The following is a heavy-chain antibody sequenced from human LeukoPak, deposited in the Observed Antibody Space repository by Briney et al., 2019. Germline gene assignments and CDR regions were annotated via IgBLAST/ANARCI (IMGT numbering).Heavy chain of an antibody. CDR1: GGSISSYY. CDR2: IYYSGST. J-gene: IGHJ5*02. CDR3: ARVLYSSGWFPWFDP. Sequence: SETLSLTCTVSGGSISSYYWSWIRQAPGKGLEWIGYIYYSGSTNYNPSLKSRVTISVDTSKNQFSLKLSSVTAADTAVCYCARVLYSSGWFPWFDPWGQGTLVTVSS. V-gene: IGHV4-59*01. D-gene: IGHD6-19*01.